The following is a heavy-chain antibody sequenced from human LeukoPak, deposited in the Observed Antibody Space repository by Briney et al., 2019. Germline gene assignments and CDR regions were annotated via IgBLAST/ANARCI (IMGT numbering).Heavy chain of an antibody. CDR1: GFSFNTYS. V-gene: IGHV3-23*01. CDR3: AKGVGHCSGGSCQQFDY. D-gene: IGHD2-15*01. J-gene: IGHJ4*02. Sequence: PGGSLRLSCAASGFSFNTYSMTWVRQAPGKGLEWVSIISRTSESTYYADSVKGRITISRDNSKNTLYLQMNSLRAEDTAVYYCAKGVGHCSGGSCQQFDYWGQGTLVTVSS. CDR2: ISRTSEST.